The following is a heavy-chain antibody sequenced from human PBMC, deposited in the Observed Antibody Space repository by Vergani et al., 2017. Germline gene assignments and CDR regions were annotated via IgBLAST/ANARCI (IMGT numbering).Heavy chain of an antibody. CDR2: INTNTGNP. J-gene: IGHJ2*01. V-gene: IGHV7-4-1*02. D-gene: IGHD6-13*01. Sequence: QVQLVQSGAEVKKPGASVKVSCKASGYTFTSYGISWVRQAPGQGLEWMGWINTNTGNPTYAQGFTGRFVFSLDTSVSTAYLQISSLKAEDTAVYYCAARGSTVAAAKERGGDLLYWYFDLWGRGTLVTVSS. CDR1: GYTFTSYG. CDR3: AARGSTVAAAKERGGDLLYWYFDL.